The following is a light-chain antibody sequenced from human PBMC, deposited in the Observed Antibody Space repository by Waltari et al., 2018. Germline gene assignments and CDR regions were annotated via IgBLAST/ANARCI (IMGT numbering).Light chain of an antibody. J-gene: IGLJ3*02. V-gene: IGLV2-23*01. CDR3: CSYAGSDIIWV. CDR2: EGS. CDR1: SSDVGNYNL. Sequence: QSALTQPASVSGSPGQSITIPCTGTSSDVGNYNLVSWYQQHPGKAPKLMIYEGSKRPSGVSNRFSGSKYGNTASLTIFGLQAEDEADYYCCSYAGSDIIWVFGGGTKLTVL.